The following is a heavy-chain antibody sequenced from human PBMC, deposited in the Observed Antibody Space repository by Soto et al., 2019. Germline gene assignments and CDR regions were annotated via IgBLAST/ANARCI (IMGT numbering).Heavy chain of an antibody. Sequence: QVQLVQSGAEVKKPGSSVKVSCKASGGTFSSYAISWVRQAPGQGLEWMGGIIPIFGTANYAQKFQGRVTITADESTSTVYMELSSLRSEDTAVYYCARVGGGGTVVTPIWFDPWGQGTLVTVSS. V-gene: IGHV1-69*12. CDR3: ARVGGGGTVVTPIWFDP. D-gene: IGHD2-21*02. CDR1: GGTFSSYA. J-gene: IGHJ5*02. CDR2: IIPIFGTA.